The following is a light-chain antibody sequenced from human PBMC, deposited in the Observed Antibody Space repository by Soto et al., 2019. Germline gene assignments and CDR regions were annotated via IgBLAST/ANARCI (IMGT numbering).Light chain of an antibody. V-gene: IGKV3-20*01. CDR3: QQYGSSPVT. CDR2: GAS. Sequence: EIVLTQSPGTLSLSPGERATLSCRASQSVSSSYLAWYQQKPGQAPRLLIYGASIRATSIPDRFSGSGSGTGFTLSISGLEPDDFAVYYCQQYGSSPVTFGQGTKLEIK. CDR1: QSVSSSY. J-gene: IGKJ2*01.